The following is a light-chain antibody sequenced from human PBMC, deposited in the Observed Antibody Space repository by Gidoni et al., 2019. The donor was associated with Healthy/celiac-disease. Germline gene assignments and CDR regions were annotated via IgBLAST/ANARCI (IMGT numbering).Light chain of an antibody. Sequence: DIVLPQSPATLPLSPGERATLSCRASQSVSSYLASYQQKPGQAPRRLIYDASNRATGIPARFSGSGAGTDVTLTISSLEPEDFAVDYCQQRSNWLLTFGGGTKVEIK. CDR2: DAS. CDR1: QSVSSY. CDR3: QQRSNWLLT. V-gene: IGKV3-11*01. J-gene: IGKJ4*01.